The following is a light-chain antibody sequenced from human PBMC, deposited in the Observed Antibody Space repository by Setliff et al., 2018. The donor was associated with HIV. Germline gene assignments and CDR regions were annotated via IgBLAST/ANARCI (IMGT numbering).Light chain of an antibody. Sequence: DIQMTQSPSTLSASVGDRVTITCRASQSISNWLAWYQQKPGKAPKLLIYKASSLESGVPSRFSGSGSGTEFTLTISSLQPDDFATYYCQQYNSWYSFGQGTKVDIK. CDR2: KAS. CDR3: QQYNSWYS. J-gene: IGKJ2*03. V-gene: IGKV1-5*03. CDR1: QSISNW.